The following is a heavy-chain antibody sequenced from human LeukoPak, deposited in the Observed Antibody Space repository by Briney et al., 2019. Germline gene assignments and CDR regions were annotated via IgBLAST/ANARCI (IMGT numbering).Heavy chain of an antibody. D-gene: IGHD6-19*01. V-gene: IGHV3-21*01. CDR2: ISSSSSYI. CDR3: ARGSIAVAGTYVY. Sequence: GGSLRLSCAASGFTVSNNYMSWVRQAPGKGLEWVSSISSSSSYIYYADSVKGRFTISRDNAKNSLYLQMNSLRAEDTAVYYCARGSIAVAGTYVYWGQGTLVTVSS. J-gene: IGHJ4*02. CDR1: GFTVSNNY.